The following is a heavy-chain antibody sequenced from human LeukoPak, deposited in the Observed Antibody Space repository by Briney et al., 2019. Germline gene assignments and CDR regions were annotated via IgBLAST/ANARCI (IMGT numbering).Heavy chain of an antibody. CDR1: GYTSTSYY. Sequence: ASVKVSCKASGYTSTSYYMHWVRQAPGQGLEWMGIINPSGGSTSYAQKFQDRLTMTRDTSTSTVYMELSSLRSEDTAVYYCARGRITMVRGVIDYFDYWGQGTLVTVSS. V-gene: IGHV1-46*01. D-gene: IGHD3-10*01. J-gene: IGHJ4*02. CDR2: INPSGGST. CDR3: ARGRITMVRGVIDYFDY.